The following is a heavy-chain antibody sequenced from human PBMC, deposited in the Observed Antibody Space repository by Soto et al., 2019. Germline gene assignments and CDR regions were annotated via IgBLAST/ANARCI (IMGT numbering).Heavy chain of an antibody. CDR3: ARGPYGSGSYSYSDY. J-gene: IGHJ4*02. V-gene: IGHV3-21*01. CDR1: GFTFSSYS. CDR2: TSSQGGYI. Sequence: EVQLVESGGGLDKPGGSLRLSCAASGFTFSSYSMNWVRQAPGKGLEWVSSTSSQGGYIYYADSVKGRFTISRDNAKNSLDPQMNSLRAEDTAVYYCARGPYGSGSYSYSDYWGQGILVTVSS. D-gene: IGHD3-10*01.